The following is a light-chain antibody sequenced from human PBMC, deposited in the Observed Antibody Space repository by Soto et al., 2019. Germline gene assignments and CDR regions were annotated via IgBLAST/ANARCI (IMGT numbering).Light chain of an antibody. CDR3: GTWDSSLSAVV. J-gene: IGLJ2*01. V-gene: IGLV1-51*01. Sequence: QSVLTQPPSVSAAPGQKVTSSCSGSSSNIGNNYVSWYQQLPGTAPKLLIYDNNKRPSGIPDRFSGSKSGTSATLGITGLQTGYEADYYCGTWDSSLSAVVFGGGTQLTVL. CDR2: DNN. CDR1: SSNIGNNY.